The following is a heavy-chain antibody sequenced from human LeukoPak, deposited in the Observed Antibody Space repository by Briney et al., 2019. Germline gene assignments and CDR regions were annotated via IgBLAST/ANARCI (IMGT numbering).Heavy chain of an antibody. CDR3: ARVGVYGDYGNWFDP. Sequence: SQTLSLTCTVSGGSISSGSYYWSWIRQPAGKGLEWIGRMDTSGSTNYNPSLKSRATMSPDTSKNQFSLKLSSVTAADTAVYYCARVGVYGDYGNWFDPWGQGTLVTVSS. V-gene: IGHV4-61*02. CDR1: GGSISSGSYY. D-gene: IGHD4-17*01. CDR2: MDTSGST. J-gene: IGHJ5*02.